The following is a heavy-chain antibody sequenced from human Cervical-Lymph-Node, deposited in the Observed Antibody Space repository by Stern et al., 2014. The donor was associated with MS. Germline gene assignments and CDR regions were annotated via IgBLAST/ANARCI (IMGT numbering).Heavy chain of an antibody. J-gene: IGHJ4*02. Sequence: EVQLVESGAELKKPGESLRISCKGSGYSLTNTWIGWVRQMPGKGLEWMGIIYPGDSETRYSPSFQGQGTISADKSINTAYLQWSSLKASDTAMYYCARGRGIALRPDYWGQGTLVTVSS. CDR3: ARGRGIALRPDY. CDR1: GYSLTNTW. V-gene: IGHV5-51*03. D-gene: IGHD6-13*01. CDR2: IYPGDSET.